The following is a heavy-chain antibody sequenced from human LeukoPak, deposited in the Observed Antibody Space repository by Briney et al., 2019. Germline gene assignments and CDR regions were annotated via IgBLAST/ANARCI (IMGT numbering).Heavy chain of an antibody. CDR2: IYSGGST. J-gene: IGHJ4*02. CDR1: GFTVSSNY. V-gene: IGHV3-53*01. Sequence: GGSLRLSCAASGFTVSSNYMSWVRQAPGKGLEWVSVIYSGGSTYYADSVKGRFTISRDNSKNTLYLQMNSLRAEDTAVYYCARVLHKRNYDSGVYGYWGQGTLVTVSS. CDR3: ARVLHKRNYDSGVYGY. D-gene: IGHD3-22*01.